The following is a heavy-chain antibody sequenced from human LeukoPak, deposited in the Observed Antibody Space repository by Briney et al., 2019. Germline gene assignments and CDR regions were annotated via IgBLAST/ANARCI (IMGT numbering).Heavy chain of an antibody. CDR1: TSTINSHA. CDR3: AKDRATSGWAEYTVDI. V-gene: IGHV3-23*01. CDR2: IFGSGGRT. D-gene: IGHD6-19*01. J-gene: IGHJ3*02. Sequence: GGSLRLSCVASTSTINSHAMSGLRQAPGKGPEGVSGIFGSGGRTHYADSVKGRFTISRDASKNTLFLQMSSLKVEDTAVYYCAKDRATSGWAEYTVDIWGQGTMVTVSS.